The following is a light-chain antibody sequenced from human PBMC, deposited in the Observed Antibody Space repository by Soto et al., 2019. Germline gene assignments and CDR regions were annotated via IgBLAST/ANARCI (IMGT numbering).Light chain of an antibody. V-gene: IGKV1-12*01. CDR3: RQYGRSLEFA. J-gene: IGKJ4*01. CDR2: AAS. CDR1: EDISTW. Sequence: DIQMTQSPSSVSASVGDRVTITCRSSEDISTWLAWYQQKPGKAPKLLIYAASSLQSGVPSRFSGSGSGTDFTLTISRLDPEDFAVYYCRQYGRSLEFAVGGGTKVDIK.